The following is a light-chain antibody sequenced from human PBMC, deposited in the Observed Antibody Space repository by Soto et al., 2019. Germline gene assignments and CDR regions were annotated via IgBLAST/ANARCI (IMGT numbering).Light chain of an antibody. CDR3: NSYAGSNNLV. Sequence: QSALTQPPSVSGSPGQSVTISCTGTSSDVGGYNYVSWYQQHPGKAPKLMIYDVSKRPSGVPDRFSGSKSGNTASMTVSRLEDEDEDDYHCNSYAGSNNLVFGGGTKLTVL. J-gene: IGLJ2*01. V-gene: IGLV2-8*01. CDR1: SSDVGGYNY. CDR2: DVS.